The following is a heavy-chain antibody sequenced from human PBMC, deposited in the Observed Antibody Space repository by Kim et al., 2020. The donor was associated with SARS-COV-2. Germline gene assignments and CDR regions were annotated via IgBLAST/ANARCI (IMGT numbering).Heavy chain of an antibody. Sequence: SQTLSLTCVISGDSLSSNTVAWSWIRQSPSSGLEWLGRTYYRSKWSRDYAVSVKSRIIINADPSKNQFSLHLNSVTPDDTATYYCVRYSGWYYFDYWGQG. V-gene: IGHV6-1*01. CDR1: GDSLSSNTVA. D-gene: IGHD6-19*01. CDR2: TYYRSKWSR. CDR3: VRYSGWYYFDY. J-gene: IGHJ4*02.